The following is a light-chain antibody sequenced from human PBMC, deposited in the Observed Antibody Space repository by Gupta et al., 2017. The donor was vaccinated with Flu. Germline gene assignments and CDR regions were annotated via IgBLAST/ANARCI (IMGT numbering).Light chain of an antibody. Sequence: DIVMTQSPATLSLFPGERATLSCRASQSFTSNLAWYQQKPGQAPRLLIYGVSIRATGIPARFSGSGSGTEFTLTIRRLQSEDFAVYYFHEDTSWPQTFGEGTKLE. CDR3: HEDTSWPQT. J-gene: IGKJ2*01. CDR1: QSFTSN. CDR2: GVS. V-gene: IGKV3-15*01.